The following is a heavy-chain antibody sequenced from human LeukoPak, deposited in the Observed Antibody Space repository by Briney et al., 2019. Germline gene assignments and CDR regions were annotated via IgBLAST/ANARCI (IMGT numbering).Heavy chain of an antibody. V-gene: IGHV3-23*01. J-gene: IGHJ4*02. CDR3: AKDPSVAYYYDSSIN. Sequence: GGSLRLSCAASGFTFSSYAMSWVRQAPGKGLEWVSAISGSGGSTYYADSVKGRFTISRDNSKNTLYLQMNSLRAEDAAVYYCAKDPSVAYYYDSSINWGQGTLVTVSS. D-gene: IGHD3-22*01. CDR1: GFTFSSYA. CDR2: ISGSGGST.